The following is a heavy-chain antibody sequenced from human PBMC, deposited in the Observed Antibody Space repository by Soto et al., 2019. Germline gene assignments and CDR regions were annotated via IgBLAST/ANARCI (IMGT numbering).Heavy chain of an antibody. J-gene: IGHJ3*02. CDR2: IYYSGST. D-gene: IGHD3-10*01. V-gene: IGHV4-59*01. CDR1: GGTISSYY. Sequence: SQTLSLTCTVSGGTISSYYWSWIRQPPGKGLEWIGYIYYSGSTNYNPSLKSRVTISVDTSKNQFSLKLSSVTAADTAVYYCARVWGGAFDIRGQGTMVPVS. CDR3: ARVWGGAFDI.